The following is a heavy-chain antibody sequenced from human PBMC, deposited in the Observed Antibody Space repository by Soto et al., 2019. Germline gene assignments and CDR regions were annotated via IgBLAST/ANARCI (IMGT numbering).Heavy chain of an antibody. CDR2: IYSSGTT. J-gene: IGHJ5*02. CDR3: ARSVFP. Sequence: SETLSLTCSVSRGSTIAYYWSWIRQHPGKEPEWIGNIYSSGTTSYNPSLKSRVTISVDTPKNQFSLKLSSVTAADTAVYYCARSVFPWGQGTLVTVSS. V-gene: IGHV4-59*12. CDR1: RGSTIAYY.